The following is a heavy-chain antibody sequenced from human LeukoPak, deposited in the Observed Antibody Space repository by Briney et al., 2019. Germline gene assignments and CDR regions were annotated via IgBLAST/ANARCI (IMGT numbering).Heavy chain of an antibody. CDR2: IYYSGST. Sequence: PSETLSLTCTVSGGSISSYYWSWIRQPPGKGLEWIGYIYYSGSTNYNPSLKSRVTISADTSKNQFSLKLSSVTAADTAVYYCARHARVPSSSWFYGMDVWGQGTTVTVSS. D-gene: IGHD6-13*01. CDR1: GGSISSYY. J-gene: IGHJ6*02. CDR3: ARHARVPSSSWFYGMDV. V-gene: IGHV4-59*01.